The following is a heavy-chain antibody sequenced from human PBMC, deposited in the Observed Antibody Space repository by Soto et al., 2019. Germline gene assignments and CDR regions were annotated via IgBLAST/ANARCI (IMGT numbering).Heavy chain of an antibody. D-gene: IGHD6-19*01. CDR1: GGSFSGYY. Sequence: SETLSLTCAVYGGSFSGYYWSWIRQPPGRGLEWIGEINHSVSTNYNPSLKSLVTISMDTSKNQFSLKLSSVNAADTAIYSCARDSLGLAVRGTGPSKTTWLETWGQGTLLKISS. CDR3: ARDSLGLAVRGTGPSKTTWLET. V-gene: IGHV4-34*01. CDR2: INHSVST. J-gene: IGHJ5*02.